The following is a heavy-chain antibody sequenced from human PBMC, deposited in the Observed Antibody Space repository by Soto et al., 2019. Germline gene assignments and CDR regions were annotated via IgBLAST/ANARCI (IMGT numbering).Heavy chain of an antibody. V-gene: IGHV1-2*02. Sequence: ASVKVSCKASGYTFTGYYIHWVRQAPGQGLEWMGWINPNSGGTNYAQKFQGRVTMTRDTSISTAYMELSRLRSDDTAVYYCARDTYLRIFGVAPSYCIDRMDVWGQGTMVTVYS. CDR3: ARDTYLRIFGVAPSYCIDRMDV. D-gene: IGHD3-3*01. CDR2: INPNSGGT. CDR1: GYTFTGYY. J-gene: IGHJ6*02.